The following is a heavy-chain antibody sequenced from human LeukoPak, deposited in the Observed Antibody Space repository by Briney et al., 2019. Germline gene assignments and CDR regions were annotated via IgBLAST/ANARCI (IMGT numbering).Heavy chain of an antibody. CDR2: IYYSGST. J-gene: IGHJ4*02. CDR1: GGSISSGDYY. D-gene: IGHD3-3*01. V-gene: IGHV4-30-4*08. CDR3: ARGGLLDLWSGSLDY. Sequence: SQTLSLTCTVSGGSISSGDYYWSWIRQPPGKGLEWIVYIYYSGSTYYNPSLKSRVTISVDTSKNQFSLKLSSVTAADTAVYYCARGGLLDLWSGSLDYWGQGTLVTVSS.